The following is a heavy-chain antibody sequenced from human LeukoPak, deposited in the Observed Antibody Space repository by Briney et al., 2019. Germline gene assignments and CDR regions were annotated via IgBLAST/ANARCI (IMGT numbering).Heavy chain of an antibody. D-gene: IGHD6-13*01. J-gene: IGHJ4*02. V-gene: IGHV5-51*01. Sequence: GESLKISCKCSGYRFTSYWIGWVRQVPGKGLEWMGIIYPGDSDTRYSPSFQGQVTISADKSISTAYLQWSSLKASDTAMYYCARTSIAAAALDYWGQGTLVTVSS. CDR2: IYPGDSDT. CDR3: ARTSIAAAALDY. CDR1: GYRFTSYW.